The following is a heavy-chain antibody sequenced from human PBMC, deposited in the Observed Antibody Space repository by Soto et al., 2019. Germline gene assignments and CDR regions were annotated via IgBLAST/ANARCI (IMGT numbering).Heavy chain of an antibody. Sequence: ASVKVSCKASGYTFTSYDINWVRQATGHGLEWMGWMNPNSGNTGYAQKFQGRVTMTRNTSISTAYMELSSLRSEDTAVYYCARSIRTGTTNYYYYYGMDVWGQGTTVTVS. J-gene: IGHJ6*02. D-gene: IGHD1-1*01. V-gene: IGHV1-8*01. CDR1: GYTFTSYD. CDR2: MNPNSGNT. CDR3: ARSIRTGTTNYYYYYGMDV.